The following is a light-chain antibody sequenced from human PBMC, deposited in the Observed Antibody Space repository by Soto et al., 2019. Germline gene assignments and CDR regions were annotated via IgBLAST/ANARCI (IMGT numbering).Light chain of an antibody. V-gene: IGLV2-14*03. CDR1: SSDIGGFNH. J-gene: IGLJ1*01. CDR3: SEYTSSSSYV. CDR2: DVS. Sequence: SALTQPASVSDSPGQSITISCIGTSSDIGGFNHVSWHQQHPGKAPKLIIYDVSNRPSGVSHRFSGSKTVNTASLVISGLQAEDEADYYCSEYTSSSSYVFGTGTKLTVL.